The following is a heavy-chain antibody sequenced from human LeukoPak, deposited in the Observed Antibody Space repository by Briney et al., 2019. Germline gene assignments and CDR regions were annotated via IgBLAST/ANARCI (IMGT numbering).Heavy chain of an antibody. J-gene: IGHJ4*02. CDR3: AKEDRIAVAGLVDY. CDR2: ISGSGGST. CDR1: GFTFTNYW. V-gene: IGHV3-23*01. Sequence: GGSLRLSCAASGFTFTNYWMTWVRQAPGKGLEWVSAISGSGGSTYYADSVKGRFTISRDNSKNTLYLQMNSLRAEDTAVYYCAKEDRIAVAGLVDYWGQGTLVTVSS. D-gene: IGHD6-19*01.